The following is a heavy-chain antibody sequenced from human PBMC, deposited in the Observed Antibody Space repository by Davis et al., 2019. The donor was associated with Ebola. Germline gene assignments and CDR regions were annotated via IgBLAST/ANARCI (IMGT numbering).Heavy chain of an antibody. Sequence: GESLKISCAASGFTFSSYSMNWVRQAPGKGLEWVSYISSSSSTIYYADSVKGRFTIPRDNAKNSLYLQMNSLRAEDTAVYYCARDSHYYDSSGYYGVVADYWGQGTLVTVSS. CDR1: GFTFSSYS. D-gene: IGHD3-22*01. CDR2: ISSSSSTI. J-gene: IGHJ4*02. V-gene: IGHV3-48*04. CDR3: ARDSHYYDSSGYYGVVADY.